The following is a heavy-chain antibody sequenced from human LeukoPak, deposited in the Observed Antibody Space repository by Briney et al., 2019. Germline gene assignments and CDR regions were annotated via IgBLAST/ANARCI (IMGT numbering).Heavy chain of an antibody. V-gene: IGHV1-18*04. Sequence: GDAVTDACMASGYTFTGYYIHWVRQTPGQGLEWMGWIYPYSGDTNYAQKLQGRVTMTTDTSTSTAYMELRSLRSDDTAVYYCARGILRQWLGYWG. CDR3: ARGILRQWLGY. CDR1: GYTFTGYY. CDR2: IYPYSGDT. J-gene: IGHJ4*01. D-gene: IGHD6-19*01.